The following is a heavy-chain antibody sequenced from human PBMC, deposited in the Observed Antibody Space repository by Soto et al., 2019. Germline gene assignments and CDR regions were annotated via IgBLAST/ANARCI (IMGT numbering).Heavy chain of an antibody. V-gene: IGHV5-51*01. CDR1: GYRFTDYW. CDR2: IYPGDSDT. J-gene: IGHJ4*02. Sequence: EVQLVQSGAEVKKPGESLKISCQGSGYRFTDYWIGWVRQMPGKGLEWMGIIYPGDSDTRYSPSFEGQVTISADKSITTAYLQWSSLKASDTAMYYCARSPIRRGTAVAGREFDYWGQGTLVTVSS. CDR3: ARSPIRRGTAVAGREFDY. D-gene: IGHD6-19*01.